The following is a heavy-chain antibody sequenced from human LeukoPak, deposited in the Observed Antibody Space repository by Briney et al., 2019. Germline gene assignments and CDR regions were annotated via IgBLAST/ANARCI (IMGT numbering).Heavy chain of an antibody. CDR3: ATDRPSGGYKIDAFDI. D-gene: IGHD3-10*01. Sequence: ASVKVSCKVSGYTLTELSMHWVRQAPGKGLEWMGGFDPEDGETIYAQKFQGRVTMTEDTSPDTAYMELSSLRSEDTAVYYCATDRPSGGYKIDAFDIWGQGTMVTVSS. CDR2: FDPEDGET. CDR1: GYTLTELS. J-gene: IGHJ3*02. V-gene: IGHV1-24*01.